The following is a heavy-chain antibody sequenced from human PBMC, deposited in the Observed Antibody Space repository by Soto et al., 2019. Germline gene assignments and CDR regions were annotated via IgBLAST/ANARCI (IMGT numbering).Heavy chain of an antibody. CDR3: ARAPKVSGSAQTRPDF. D-gene: IGHD6-6*01. Sequence: SETLSLTCSLYRGSLSGYYWSWIRQPRGKGLEWIGEISPSGTTNYSPSLKSRVSISVDTSKNQFSLNLTSLTAADTAVYYCARAPKVSGSAQTRPDFWGQGSLVTV. J-gene: IGHJ4*02. CDR2: ISPSGTT. V-gene: IGHV4-34*01. CDR1: RGSLSGYY.